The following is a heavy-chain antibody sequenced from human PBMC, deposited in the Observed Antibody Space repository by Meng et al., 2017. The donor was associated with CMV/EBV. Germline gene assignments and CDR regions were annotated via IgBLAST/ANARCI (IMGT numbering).Heavy chain of an antibody. CDR2: ISSSGATT. CDR1: GFTFSDYY. Sequence: GESLKISCAASGFTFSDYYMSWIRQAPGKGLEWLSYISSSGATTYSADSVKGRFTISRGNAKNSLYLQMNSLRAEDTAVYYCARKCDNTWSSFDYWGQGALVTVSS. V-gene: IGHV3-11*04. J-gene: IGHJ4*02. CDR3: ARKCDNTWSSFDY. D-gene: IGHD2-2*02.